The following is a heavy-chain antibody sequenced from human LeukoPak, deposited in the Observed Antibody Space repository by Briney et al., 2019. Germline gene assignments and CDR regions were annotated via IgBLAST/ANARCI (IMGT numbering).Heavy chain of an antibody. Sequence: ASVKVSCKLSGSTLTELFTHSVRQAPGQGVEWLGGFDPEVGETVYAHKLQRRVTMTEDTSTNPAYLGLSRLTAEDPAVHYCTIIGATTRQLDYWGQGTLVTVSP. V-gene: IGHV1-24*01. J-gene: IGHJ4*02. CDR2: FDPEVGET. CDR3: TIIGATTRQLDY. D-gene: IGHD1-26*01. CDR1: GSTLTELF.